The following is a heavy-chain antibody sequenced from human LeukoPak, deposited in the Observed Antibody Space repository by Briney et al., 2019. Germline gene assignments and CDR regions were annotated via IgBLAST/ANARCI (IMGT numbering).Heavy chain of an antibody. J-gene: IGHJ4*02. D-gene: IGHD6-13*01. CDR1: GYTFTSYY. CDR2: INPSGGST. CDR3: ARTPSTSETAAGSFDY. V-gene: IGHV1-46*01. Sequence: ALVKVSCKASGYTFTSYYMHWVRQAPGQGLEWMGIINPSGGSTSYAQKLQGRVTMTTDTSTSTAYMELGSLRSDDTAVYYCARTPSTSETAAGSFDYWGQGTLVTVSS.